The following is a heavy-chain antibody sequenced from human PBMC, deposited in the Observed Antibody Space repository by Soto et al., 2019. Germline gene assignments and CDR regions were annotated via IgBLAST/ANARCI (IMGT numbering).Heavy chain of an antibody. CDR1: GYTFTGYY. CDR2: INPNSGGT. J-gene: IGHJ4*02. CDR3: ARGPPAYNWNYSYDFDY. Sequence: AAMKVSCKASGYTFTGYYMHWVRQAPGQGLEWMGWINPNSGGTNYAQKFQGRVTMTRDTSISTAYMELSRLRSDDTAVYYCARGPPAYNWNYSYDFDYWGQGTLATVSS. V-gene: IGHV1-2*02. D-gene: IGHD1-7*01.